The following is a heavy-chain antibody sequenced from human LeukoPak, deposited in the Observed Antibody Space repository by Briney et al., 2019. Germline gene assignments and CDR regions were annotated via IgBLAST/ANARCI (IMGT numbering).Heavy chain of an antibody. J-gene: IGHJ4*02. CDR3: AKRWSGYLGDY. V-gene: IGHV3-30*18. CDR1: GFTFSSYG. D-gene: IGHD3-3*01. Sequence: DPGGSLRLSCAASGFTFSSYGMHWVRQAPGKGLEWVAVISFDASNKYYADSVKGRFTISRDNSKNTLYLQMNSLRAEDTAVYYCAKRWSGYLGDYWGQGTLVTVSS. CDR2: ISFDASNK.